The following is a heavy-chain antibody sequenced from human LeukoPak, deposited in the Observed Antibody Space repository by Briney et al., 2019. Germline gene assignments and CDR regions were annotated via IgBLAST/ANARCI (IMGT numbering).Heavy chain of an antibody. CDR3: AGLRSRAFDI. CDR1: GGSTISHY. J-gene: IGHJ3*02. V-gene: IGHV4-59*08. Sequence: SETLSLTCTVSGGSTISHYWSWLRQPSGKGLEWIAYTYYTGTTNYNPSLKSRVTISIDTSKDQFSLRLSSVTAADTAVYYCAGLRSRAFDIWGPGTMVSVSS. D-gene: IGHD6-6*01. CDR2: TYYTGTT.